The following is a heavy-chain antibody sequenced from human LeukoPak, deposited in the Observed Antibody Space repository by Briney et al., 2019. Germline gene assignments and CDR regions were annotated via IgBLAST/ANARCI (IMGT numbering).Heavy chain of an antibody. CDR3: ARISLGAIWGYYYGVDV. CDR1: GGTFSSYS. J-gene: IGHJ6*02. CDR2: IIPIFDTA. D-gene: IGHD1-26*01. V-gene: IGHV1-69*13. Sequence: GASVKVSCKASGGTFSSYSISWVRQAPGQGLEWMGGIIPIFDTADYAQKFQGRVTITADESTSTAYMELSSLRSEDTAVFYCARISLGAIWGYYYGVDVWGQGTTVTVSS.